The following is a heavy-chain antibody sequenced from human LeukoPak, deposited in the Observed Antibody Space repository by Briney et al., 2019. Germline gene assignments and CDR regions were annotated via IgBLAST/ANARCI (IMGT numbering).Heavy chain of an antibody. CDR1: GGSIKNCY. D-gene: IGHD3-10*01. CDR2: IYYSGST. Sequence: SETLSLTCTVSGGSIKNCYWTWIRQPPGKGLEWVGYIYYSGSTRFNPSLMSGVTLSVETSNNQFSLSLKYVTAADTAVYYCGRDGPRGTGYMDVWGKGTTVSVSS. V-gene: IGHV4-59*01. CDR3: GRDGPRGTGYMDV. J-gene: IGHJ6*03.